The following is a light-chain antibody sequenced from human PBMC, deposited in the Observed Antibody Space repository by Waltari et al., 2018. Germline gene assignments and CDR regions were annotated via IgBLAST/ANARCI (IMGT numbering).Light chain of an antibody. V-gene: IGKV3-15*01. CDR1: QSVSSN. Sequence: EIVMTQSPATLSVSPGATATLSCRASQSVSSNVACDQKKPGNAPRLLIYDASTRATSIPAKFRGSWSGTEFTLTISSLQSEDFAVYYCQQYNRWPPLTFGHGTRLEIK. CDR2: DAS. J-gene: IGKJ5*01. CDR3: QQYNRWPPLT.